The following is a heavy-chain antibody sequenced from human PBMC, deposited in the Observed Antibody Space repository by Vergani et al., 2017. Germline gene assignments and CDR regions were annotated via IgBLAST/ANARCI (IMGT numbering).Heavy chain of an antibody. Sequence: QVQLVESGGGVVQPGRSLRLSCAASGFTFSSYAMHWVRQAPGKGLEWVAVISYDGSNKYYADSVKGRFTISRDNSKNTLYLQMNSLRAEDTAVYYCAKDLLMSNWNYGSYDYWGQGTLVTVSS. J-gene: IGHJ4*02. CDR1: GFTFSSYA. CDR3: AKDLLMSNWNYGSYDY. CDR2: ISYDGSNK. D-gene: IGHD1-7*01. V-gene: IGHV3-30-3*01.